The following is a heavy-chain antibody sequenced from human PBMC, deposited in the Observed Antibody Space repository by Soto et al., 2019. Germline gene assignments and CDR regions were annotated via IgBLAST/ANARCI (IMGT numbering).Heavy chain of an antibody. CDR2: IIPIFGTA. D-gene: IGHD4-17*01. V-gene: IGHV1-69*06. CDR3: ARDTVPTQTDHDAFDI. Sequence: QVQLVQSGAEVKKPGSSVKVSCKASGGTFSSYAISWVRQAPGQGLEWMGGIIPIFGTANYAQTFQGRVTITADKSTSTAYMELSSLRSEDTAVYYCARDTVPTQTDHDAFDIWGQGTMVTVSS. CDR1: GGTFSSYA. J-gene: IGHJ3*02.